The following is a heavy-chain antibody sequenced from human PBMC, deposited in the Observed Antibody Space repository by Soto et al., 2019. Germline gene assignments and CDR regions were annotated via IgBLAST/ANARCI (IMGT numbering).Heavy chain of an antibody. D-gene: IGHD2-21*02. V-gene: IGHV3-11*06. Sequence: LRLSCAASGFTFSDYYMSWIRQAPGKGLEWVSYISSSSTYTNYADSVRGRFTISRDNAKNSLYLQMNSLRAEDTAVYYCARAGAYCGGDCYFDAFDIWGQGTMVTVSS. CDR2: ISSSSTYT. J-gene: IGHJ3*02. CDR3: ARAGAYCGGDCYFDAFDI. CDR1: GFTFSDYY.